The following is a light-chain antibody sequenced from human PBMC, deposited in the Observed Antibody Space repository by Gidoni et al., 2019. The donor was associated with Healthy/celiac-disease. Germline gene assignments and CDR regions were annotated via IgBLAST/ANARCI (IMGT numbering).Light chain of an antibody. Sequence: EIVMTQSPATLSVSPGERATLSCRASQSVSSNLAWYQQKFGQAPRLLIYGASTRATGIPARFSGSGSGTEFTLTISSLQSEDFVLYYCQQYNNWPRTFGQGTKVETK. CDR3: QQYNNWPRT. V-gene: IGKV3-15*01. CDR2: GAS. CDR1: QSVSSN. J-gene: IGKJ1*01.